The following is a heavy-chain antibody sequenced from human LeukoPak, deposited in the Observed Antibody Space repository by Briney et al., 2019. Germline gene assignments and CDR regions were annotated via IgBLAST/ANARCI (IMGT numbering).Heavy chain of an antibody. D-gene: IGHD5-12*01. CDR3: ARDRGNSGYDLDAFDI. CDR1: GYTFTSYA. V-gene: IGHV1-3*02. CDR2: SNAGNGNT. J-gene: IGHJ3*02. Sequence: ASVKVSCKASGYTFTSYAMHWVRQAPGQRLEWMGWSNAGNGNTKYSQEFQGRVTITRDTSASTAYMELSSLRSEDTAVYYCARDRGNSGYDLDAFDIWGQGTMVTVSS.